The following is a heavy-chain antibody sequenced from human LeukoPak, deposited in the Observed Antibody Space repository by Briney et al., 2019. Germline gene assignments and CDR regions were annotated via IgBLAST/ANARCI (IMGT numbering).Heavy chain of an antibody. CDR2: ISGSGGST. CDR1: GFTFSSYA. D-gene: IGHD6-19*01. Sequence: GGSLRLSCAASGFTFSSYAMSWVRQAPGKGLEWVSAISGSGGSTYYADSVKGRFTISRDNSKNTLYLQMNSLRAEDTAVYCCAKDRGSGWAFDYWGQGTLVTVSS. J-gene: IGHJ4*02. CDR3: AKDRGSGWAFDY. V-gene: IGHV3-23*01.